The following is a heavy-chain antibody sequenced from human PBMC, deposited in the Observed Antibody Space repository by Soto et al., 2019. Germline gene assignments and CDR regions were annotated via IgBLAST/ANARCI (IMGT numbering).Heavy chain of an antibody. J-gene: IGHJ4*02. Sequence: ALVKVSCKASGYTFTRHYLHWQRQAPGQGPEWSGCICAKNRCTSYVPKRQGGCTLSRDTSSSTAYMGLSTLRSGDRAVYFCAGSNILATGSAPFDFWRQETLVTVS. CDR3: AGSNILATGSAPFDF. CDR2: ICAKNRCT. D-gene: IGHD2-8*02. CDR1: GYTFTRHY. V-gene: IGHV1-2*02.